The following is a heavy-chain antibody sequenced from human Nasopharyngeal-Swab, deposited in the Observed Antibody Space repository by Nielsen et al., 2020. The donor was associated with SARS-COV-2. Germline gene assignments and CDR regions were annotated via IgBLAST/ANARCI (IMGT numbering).Heavy chain of an antibody. CDR3: ARDPISVVPAADDAFDI. CDR2: IYYSGST. J-gene: IGHJ3*02. V-gene: IGHV4-61*01. D-gene: IGHD2-2*01. CDR1: GGPVSSGSYY. Sequence: SEILSLTCTVSGGPVSSGSYYWSWIRQPTGKGLEWIGYIYYSGSTNYNPSLKSRVTISVDTSKNQFSLKLSSVTAADTAVYYCARDPISVVPAADDAFDIWGQGTMVSVSS.